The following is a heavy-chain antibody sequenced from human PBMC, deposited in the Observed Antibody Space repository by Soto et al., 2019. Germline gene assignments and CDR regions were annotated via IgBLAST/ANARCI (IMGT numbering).Heavy chain of an antibody. Sequence: QVQLQESGPGLVKPSETLSLTCAVSGGSISSYYWSWIRQPPGKGLEWIGYIYYSGSTNYTPSLKTPVAISVDTPKNQLSLKLSSVPAAYPAVYYCARRYVYYFDYWGQGTLVTASS. CDR2: IYYSGST. V-gene: IGHV4-59*08. D-gene: IGHD3-16*01. CDR1: GGSISSYY. CDR3: ARRYVYYFDY. J-gene: IGHJ4*02.